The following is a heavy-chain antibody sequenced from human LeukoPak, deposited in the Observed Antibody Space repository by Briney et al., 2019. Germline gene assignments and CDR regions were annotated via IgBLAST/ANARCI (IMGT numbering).Heavy chain of an antibody. CDR3: AKSGGYCSSTSCLQYYFDY. D-gene: IGHD2-2*01. CDR2: ISWNSGSI. V-gene: IGHV3-9*01. CDR1: AFTFDDYA. Sequence: SGGSLRLSCAASAFTFDDYAMYWVRQAPGKGLEWVSGISWNSGSIGYADSVKGRFTISRDNAKNSLYLQMNSLRAEDTALYYCAKSGGYCSSTSCLQYYFDYWGQGTLVTVPS. J-gene: IGHJ4*02.